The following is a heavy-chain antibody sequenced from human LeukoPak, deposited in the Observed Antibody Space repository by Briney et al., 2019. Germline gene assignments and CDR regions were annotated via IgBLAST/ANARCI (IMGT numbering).Heavy chain of an antibody. CDR2: IYYTGST. Sequence: SETLSLTCTVSGGPISSYYWSWIRQPPGKGLEWIAYIYYTGSTNYNPSLKSRVTTSIDTSKNQFSLKLSSVSAADTAVYYCARRAEGDYFYALDVWGQGTTVTVSS. D-gene: IGHD3-16*01. V-gene: IGHV4-59*01. CDR3: ARRAEGDYFYALDV. J-gene: IGHJ6*02. CDR1: GGPISSYY.